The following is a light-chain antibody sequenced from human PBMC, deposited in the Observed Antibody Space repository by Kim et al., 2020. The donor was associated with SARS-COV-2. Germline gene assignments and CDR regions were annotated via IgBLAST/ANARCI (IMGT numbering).Light chain of an antibody. J-gene: IGKJ2*03. Sequence: SPGERDLLSCRASQTINSVSLALFQQKPGQAPRLLSYATSTRATGVPDRFGGSGSGTDFTLTIARLEPEDCAMYYCQQFDTSPFSFGQGTKVDI. CDR2: ATS. CDR3: QQFDTSPFS. V-gene: IGKV3-20*01. CDR1: QTINSVS.